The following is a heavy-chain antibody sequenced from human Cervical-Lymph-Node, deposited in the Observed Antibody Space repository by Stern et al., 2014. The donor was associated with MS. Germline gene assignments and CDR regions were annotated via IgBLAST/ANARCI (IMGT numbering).Heavy chain of an antibody. CDR1: GYTFTSYA. CDR3: AREGGSSSSLLAY. Sequence: VQLVQSGFELKKPGASVKVSCTASGYTFTSYAMNWVRQAPGKGLECLGWISTNTWIPTYAQVFTGRFVFTLDASVSTSYLQISSLKAEDTAVYYCAREGGSSSSLLAYWGQGTLVTVSS. D-gene: IGHD6-6*01. V-gene: IGHV7-4-1*02. J-gene: IGHJ4*02. CDR2: ISTNTWIP.